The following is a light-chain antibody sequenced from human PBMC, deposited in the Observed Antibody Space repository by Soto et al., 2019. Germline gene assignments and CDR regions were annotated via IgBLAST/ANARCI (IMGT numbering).Light chain of an antibody. CDR2: AAS. CDR1: QSISGW. V-gene: IGKV1-5*01. J-gene: IGKJ2*01. CDR3: QQYNSYSFT. Sequence: DIQMTQSPSTLSASVGDRVTITCRASQSISGWLAWYQQKPGITPKLLIYAASSLESGVPSRFSGSGYATEFSLTSSSLQPDYFTTYYYQQYNSYSFTFGQGTKLEIK.